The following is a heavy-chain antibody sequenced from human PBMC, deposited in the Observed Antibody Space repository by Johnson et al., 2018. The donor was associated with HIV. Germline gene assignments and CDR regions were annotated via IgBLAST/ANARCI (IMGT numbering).Heavy chain of an antibody. CDR1: GFTFDDYG. D-gene: IGHD3-16*01. CDR3: ARSPTDGWVSSAFDI. J-gene: IGHJ3*02. V-gene: IGHV3-20*04. Sequence: EVQVLESGGGLVQPGGSLRLSCAASGFTFDDYGMSWVRQAPGKGLEWVSGVNWNGGSTGYADSVKGRFTISRDNAKNSLYLQMNRLRAGDTALYYCARSPTDGWVSSAFDIGGQGTMVTVSS. CDR2: VNWNGGST.